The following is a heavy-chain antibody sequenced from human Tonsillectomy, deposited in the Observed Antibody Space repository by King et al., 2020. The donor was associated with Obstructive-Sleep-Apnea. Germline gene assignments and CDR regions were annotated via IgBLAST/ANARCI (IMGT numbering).Heavy chain of an antibody. CDR1: GYTFTNYG. CDR3: ARDYYDSSGYYPQPSDY. D-gene: IGHD3-22*01. V-gene: IGHV1-18*04. CDR2: ISAYNDNT. Sequence: QLVQSGAEVKKPGASVKVSCKASGYTFTNYGISWVRQAPGQGLDWMGWISAYNDNTNYAQNLQDRVTMTTDTSTSTAYMELRSLRSDDTAVYYCARDYYDSSGYYPQPSDYWAQGTLVTVSS. J-gene: IGHJ4*02.